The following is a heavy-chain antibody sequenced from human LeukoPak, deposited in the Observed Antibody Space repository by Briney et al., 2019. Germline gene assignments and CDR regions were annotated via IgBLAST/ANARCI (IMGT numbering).Heavy chain of an antibody. Sequence: ASVKVSCKASGYTFTSYGISWVRQAPGQRLEWMGWISAYNGNTNYAQKLQGRVTMTTDTSTSTAYMELRSLRSDDTAVYYCARDDYGDSSRWFDPWGQGTLVTVSS. CDR2: ISAYNGNT. V-gene: IGHV1-18*04. D-gene: IGHD4-17*01. J-gene: IGHJ5*02. CDR3: ARDDYGDSSRWFDP. CDR1: GYTFTSYG.